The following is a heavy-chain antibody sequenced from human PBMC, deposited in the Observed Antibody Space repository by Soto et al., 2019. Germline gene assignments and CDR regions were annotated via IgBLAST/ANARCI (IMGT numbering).Heavy chain of an antibody. CDR1: GYTLTELS. D-gene: IGHD4-4*01. J-gene: IGHJ6*02. CDR3: ASWTNGLQGTAGYYYGMDV. CDR2: FDPEDGET. V-gene: IGHV1-24*01. Sequence: ASVKVSCKVSGYTLTELSMHWVRQAPGKGLEWMGGFDPEDGETIYAQKFRGRVTMTEDTSTDTAYMELSSLRSEDTAVYYCASWTNGLQGTAGYYYGMDVWGQGTTVTVSS.